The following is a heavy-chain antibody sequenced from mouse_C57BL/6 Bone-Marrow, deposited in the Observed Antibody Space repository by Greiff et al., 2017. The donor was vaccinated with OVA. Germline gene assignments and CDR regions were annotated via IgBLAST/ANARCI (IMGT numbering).Heavy chain of an antibody. CDR3: ARCPDGYYPPWFAY. CDR2: IYPGSGST. CDR1: GYTFTSYW. Sequence: VQLQQPGAELVKPGASVKMSCKASGYTFTSYWITWVKQRPGQGLEWIGDIYPGSGSTNYNEKFKSKATLTVDTSSSTAYMQLSSLTSEDSAVYYCARCPDGYYPPWFAYWGQETLVTVSA. V-gene: IGHV1-55*01. J-gene: IGHJ3*01. D-gene: IGHD2-3*01.